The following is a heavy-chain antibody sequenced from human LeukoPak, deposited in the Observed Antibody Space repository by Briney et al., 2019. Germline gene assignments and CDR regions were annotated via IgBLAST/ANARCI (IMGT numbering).Heavy chain of an antibody. D-gene: IGHD3-22*01. CDR2: INQDGSET. Sequence: GGSLRLSCAASGFTFRKYWMSWVRQAPGKGLEWVANINQDGSETYYADSVKGRFTISRDNTENSLSLQMNSLRAEDTAVYYCARHVVALGFDYWGQGTLVTVSS. V-gene: IGHV3-7*01. J-gene: IGHJ4*02. CDR1: GFTFRKYW. CDR3: ARHVVALGFDY.